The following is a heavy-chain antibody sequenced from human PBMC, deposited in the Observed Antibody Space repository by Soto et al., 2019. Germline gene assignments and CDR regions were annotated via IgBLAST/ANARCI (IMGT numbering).Heavy chain of an antibody. V-gene: IGHV4-34*01. CDR3: ARGRSYIVEVPAAMGGHPGWFDP. J-gene: IGHJ5*02. Sequence: QVQLQQWGAGLLKPSETLSLTCAVYGGSFSGYYWSWIRQPPGKGLEWIGEINHSGSTNYNPSLKRRVTISGHTSKNQFPLKLSFVPAADTAVYYCARGRSYIVEVPAAMGGHPGWFDPWGQEPLVTVSS. D-gene: IGHD2-2*01. CDR2: INHSGST. CDR1: GGSFSGYY.